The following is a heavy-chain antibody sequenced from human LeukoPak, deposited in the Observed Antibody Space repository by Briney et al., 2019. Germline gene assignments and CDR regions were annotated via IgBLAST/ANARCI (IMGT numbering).Heavy chain of an antibody. CDR1: GFTFSSYS. V-gene: IGHV3-21*01. D-gene: IGHD3-22*01. CDR2: ISSSSSYI. J-gene: IGHJ4*02. Sequence: EGSLRLSCAASGFTFSSYSMNWVRQAPGKGLEWLSSISSSSSYIYYADSVKGRFTISRHNAKNSLYLQMNSLRAEDTAVYYCARGSYYYDSSGYEGFDYWGQGTLVNVSS. CDR3: ARGSYYYDSSGYEGFDY.